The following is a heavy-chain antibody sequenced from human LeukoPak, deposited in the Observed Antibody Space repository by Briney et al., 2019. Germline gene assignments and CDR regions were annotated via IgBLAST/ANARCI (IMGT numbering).Heavy chain of an antibody. D-gene: IGHD3-10*01. J-gene: IGHJ4*02. V-gene: IGHV3-64*01. CDR2: ISSNGGST. CDR1: GFTFGSYA. Sequence: GGSLRLSCAASGFTFGSYAMHWVRQAPGKGLEYVSAISSNGGSTYYANSVKGRFTISRDNSKNTLYLQMGSLRAEDMAVYYCATNTMVRGVLNYWGQGTLVTVSS. CDR3: ATNTMVRGVLNY.